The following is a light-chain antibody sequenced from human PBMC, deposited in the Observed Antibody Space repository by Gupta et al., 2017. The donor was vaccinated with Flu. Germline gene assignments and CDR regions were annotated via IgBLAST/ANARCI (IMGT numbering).Light chain of an antibody. V-gene: IGKV1-39*01. J-gene: IGKJ1*01. CDR1: QSISSF. CDR2: AAS. CDR3: QESHNYRPGT. Sequence: DPQMTQSPSSLSASVGDRVTITCRASQSISSFLNWYQQKPGKAPKLLIYAASSWHSGVPSRFSGSGYGKDLTLTISSRQQEDFASYYCQESHNYRPGTFGQGTKVEIK.